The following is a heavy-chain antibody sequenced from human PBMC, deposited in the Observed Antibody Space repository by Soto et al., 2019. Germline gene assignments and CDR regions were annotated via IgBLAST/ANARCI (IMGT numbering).Heavy chain of an antibody. CDR3: ASLDSSGYSPFDY. D-gene: IGHD3-22*01. V-gene: IGHV4-30-4*01. CDR1: GGSISSGDYY. J-gene: IGHJ4*02. Sequence: QVQLQESGPGLVKPSQTLSLTCTVSGGSISSGDYYWSWIRQPPGKGLEWIGYIYYSGSTYYNPSLKGRVTLSVVTSQNQFSLKLSSVTAADTAVYYCASLDSSGYSPFDYWGQGTLVTVSS. CDR2: IYYSGST.